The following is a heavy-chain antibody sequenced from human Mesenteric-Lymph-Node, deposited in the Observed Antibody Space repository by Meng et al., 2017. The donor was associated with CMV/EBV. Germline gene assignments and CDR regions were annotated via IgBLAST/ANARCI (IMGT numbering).Heavy chain of an antibody. CDR3: ARCSVRYSSETRAFDP. D-gene: IGHD6-25*01. CDR2: IYYSGST. CDR1: GGSISSNY. J-gene: IGHJ5*02. V-gene: IGHV4-59*12. Sequence: GSLRLSCTVSGGSISSNYWSWIRQPPGKGLEWIGYIYYSGSTKYNPSLKSRVTMSLDMSKNQFSLKLRSVTAADTAVYFCARCSVRYSSETRAFDPWGQGTLVTVSS.